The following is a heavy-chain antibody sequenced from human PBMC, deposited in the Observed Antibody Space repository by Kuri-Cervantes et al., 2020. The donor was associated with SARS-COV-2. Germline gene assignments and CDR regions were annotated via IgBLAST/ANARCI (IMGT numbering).Heavy chain of an antibody. D-gene: IGHD5-12*01. V-gene: IGHV1-3*04. CDR3: ARDQWLRLNHNYYGLDV. CDR1: GYTFTSYA. J-gene: IGHJ6*02. CDR2: INTGNGNT. Sequence: ASVKVSCKASGYTFTSYAMHWVRQAPGQRLEWMGWINTGNGNTKYSQKFQGRVTITRDTSASTAYMELRSLRSDDTAVYYCARDQWLRLNHNYYGLDVWGQGTTVTVSS.